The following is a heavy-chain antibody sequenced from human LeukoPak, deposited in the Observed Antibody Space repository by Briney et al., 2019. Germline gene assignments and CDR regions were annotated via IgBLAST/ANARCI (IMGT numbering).Heavy chain of an antibody. V-gene: IGHV1-2*02. CDR3: ARALATARLADY. J-gene: IGHJ4*02. CDR2: INPSSGGT. Sequence: GASVKVSCKASGYTFTGYYMHWVRQAPGQGLEWMGWINPSSGGTNYAQKFQGRVTMTRDTSISTAYMELSRLRSDDTAVYYCARALATARLADYWGQGTLVTVSS. CDR1: GYTFTGYY. D-gene: IGHD5-24*01.